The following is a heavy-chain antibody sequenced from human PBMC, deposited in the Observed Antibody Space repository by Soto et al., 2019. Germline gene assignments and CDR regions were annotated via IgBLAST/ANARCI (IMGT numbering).Heavy chain of an antibody. J-gene: IGHJ5*02. CDR1: GDSVSSGAYY. V-gene: IGHV4-61*08. Sequence: QVKLQESGPGLVKPSETLSLTCTVSGDSVSSGAYYWRWVRQPPGKGLEWIGYIYYNAITNYNPSLKSRVTILVDTSKSEISLTLNSVTAADTAVYYCARANIVAAGMIFDPWGQGVLVTVSA. D-gene: IGHD6-13*01. CDR2: IYYNAIT. CDR3: ARANIVAAGMIFDP.